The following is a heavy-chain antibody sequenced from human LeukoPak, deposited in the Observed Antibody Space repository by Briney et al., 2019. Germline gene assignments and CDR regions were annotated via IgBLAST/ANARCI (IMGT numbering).Heavy chain of an antibody. D-gene: IGHD3-22*01. CDR2: ISGSGGST. CDR3: AKTEDYDSSGYYYFLGAFDI. Sequence: GGSLRLSCAASGFTFSSYAMSWVRQAPGKGLEWVSAISGSGGSTYYADSVKGRFTISRDNSKNTLYLQMNSLRAEDTAVYYCAKTEDYDSSGYYYFLGAFDIWGQGTMVTASS. V-gene: IGHV3-23*01. CDR1: GFTFSSYA. J-gene: IGHJ3*02.